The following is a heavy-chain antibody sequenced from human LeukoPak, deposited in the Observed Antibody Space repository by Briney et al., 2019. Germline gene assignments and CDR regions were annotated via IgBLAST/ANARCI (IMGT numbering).Heavy chain of an antibody. CDR1: GFTFSSYW. CDR2: INGDGSST. CDR3: VRGYSSGYRLDY. D-gene: IGHD3-22*01. V-gene: IGHV3-74*01. J-gene: IGHJ4*02. Sequence: GGSLRLSCAASGFTFSSYWMHWVRQDPVKGLLWVSRINGDGSSTDYADAEKGRFTISRDNAKNTVYLQMNSLKAEDTAVYYCVRGYSSGYRLDYWGQGTLVTVSS.